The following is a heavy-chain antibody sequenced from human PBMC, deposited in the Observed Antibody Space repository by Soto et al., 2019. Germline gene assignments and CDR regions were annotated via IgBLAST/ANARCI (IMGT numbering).Heavy chain of an antibody. CDR3: ARDPQYNSGWYFDY. Sequence: QVQLVESGGGVVQPGRSLRLSCAASGFTFSSYGMHWVRQAPGKGLEWVAVIWYDGSNKYYADSVKGRFTISRDNSKNTRYLQMNSLRAEDTAVYYCARDPQYNSGWYFDYWGQGTLVTVSS. D-gene: IGHD6-19*01. J-gene: IGHJ4*02. V-gene: IGHV3-33*01. CDR1: GFTFSSYG. CDR2: IWYDGSNK.